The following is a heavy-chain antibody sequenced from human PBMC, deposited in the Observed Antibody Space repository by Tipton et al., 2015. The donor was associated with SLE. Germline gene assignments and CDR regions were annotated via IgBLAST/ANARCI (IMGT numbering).Heavy chain of an antibody. CDR3: AREGSSCLFQH. V-gene: IGHV4-4*07. Sequence: LRLSCAASGFNFSNYARSWIRQPAGKGLEWIGRIYTSGSTNYNPSLKSRVTISVDTFKNQFSLKLSSVTAADTAVYYCAREGSSCLFQHWGQGTLVTVAS. D-gene: IGHD6-13*01. CDR1: GFNFSNYA. CDR2: IYTSGST. J-gene: IGHJ1*01.